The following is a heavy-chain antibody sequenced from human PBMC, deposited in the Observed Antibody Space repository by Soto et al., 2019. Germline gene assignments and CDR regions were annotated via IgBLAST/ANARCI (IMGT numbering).Heavy chain of an antibody. J-gene: IGHJ6*02. CDR3: ARCITGTTYYYYYGMDV. V-gene: IGHV4-59*01. Sequence: PSETLSLTCTVSGGSISSYYWSWIRQPPGKGLEWIGYIYYSGSTNYNPSLKSRVTISVDTSKNQFSLKLSSVTAADTAVYYCARCITGTTYYYYYGMDVWGQGTTVTVSS. D-gene: IGHD1-7*01. CDR2: IYYSGST. CDR1: GGSISSYY.